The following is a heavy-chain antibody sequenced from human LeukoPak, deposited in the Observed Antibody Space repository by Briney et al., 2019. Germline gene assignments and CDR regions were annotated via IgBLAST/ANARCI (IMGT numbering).Heavy chain of an antibody. J-gene: IGHJ4*02. CDR1: GFTFSSYG. D-gene: IGHD6-19*01. Sequence: GASLRLSCAASGFTFSSYGMHWVRQGPGKGLEWVSAISGSGGSTYYADSVKGRFTISRDNSKNTLYLQMNSLRAEDTAVYYCAKREEYSSGPFDYWGQGTLVTVSS. V-gene: IGHV3-23*01. CDR2: ISGSGGST. CDR3: AKREEYSSGPFDY.